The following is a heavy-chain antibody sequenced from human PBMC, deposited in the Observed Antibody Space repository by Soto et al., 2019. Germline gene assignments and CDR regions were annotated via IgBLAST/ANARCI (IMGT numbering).Heavy chain of an antibody. Sequence: PSETLSLTCNLSGGSFHNFYWLWIRQPPGKGLEWVGHVHYSGSTNYSPSLNSRATISLDTSKSQLSLKLRSVTAADTAMYFCARGVDDYATSGYFSLVSWGQGIPVTASS. J-gene: IGHJ1*01. CDR3: ARGVDDYATSGYFSLVS. CDR2: VHYSGST. V-gene: IGHV4-59*01. D-gene: IGHD5-12*01. CDR1: GGSFHNFY.